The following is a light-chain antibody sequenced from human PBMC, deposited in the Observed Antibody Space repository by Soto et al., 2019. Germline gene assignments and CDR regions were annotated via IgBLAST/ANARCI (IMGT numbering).Light chain of an antibody. V-gene: IGKV1-5*03. J-gene: IGKJ1*01. CDR3: KHYNSYSEA. CDR1: QTISSW. Sequence: DIQMTQCPSTLSGSVGDRVTITCRASQTISSWLAWYQQKPGKAPKLLIYKASTLKSGVPSRFSGSGSGTEFTLTISSLQPDDFATYYCKHYNSYSEAFGQGTKVDIK. CDR2: KAS.